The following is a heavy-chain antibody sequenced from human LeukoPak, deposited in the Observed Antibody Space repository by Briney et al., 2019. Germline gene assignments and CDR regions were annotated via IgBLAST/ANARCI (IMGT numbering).Heavy chain of an antibody. J-gene: IGHJ3*02. Sequence: GGSLRLSCAASGFTFGSYGMHWVRQAPGKGLEWVAVIWYDGSNKYYADSVKGRFTISRDNSKNTLYLQMNSLRAEDTAVYYCARVMGSGPSDDAFDIWGQGTMVTVSS. V-gene: IGHV3-33*01. CDR1: GFTFGSYG. CDR2: IWYDGSNK. CDR3: ARVMGSGPSDDAFDI. D-gene: IGHD2-15*01.